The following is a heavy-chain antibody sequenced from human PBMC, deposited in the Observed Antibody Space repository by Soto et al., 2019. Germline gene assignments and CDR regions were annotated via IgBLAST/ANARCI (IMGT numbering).Heavy chain of an antibody. D-gene: IGHD4-17*01. CDR2: IIPIFGTA. Sequence: QVQLVQSGAEVKKPGSSVKVSCTASGGTFSSYAISWVRQAPGQGLEWMGGIIPIFGTANYAQKFQGRVTITADKSTSTAYMELSSLRSEDTAVYYWARMWYDYDGLFDYWGQGTLVTVSS. J-gene: IGHJ4*02. CDR1: GGTFSSYA. CDR3: ARMWYDYDGLFDY. V-gene: IGHV1-69*06.